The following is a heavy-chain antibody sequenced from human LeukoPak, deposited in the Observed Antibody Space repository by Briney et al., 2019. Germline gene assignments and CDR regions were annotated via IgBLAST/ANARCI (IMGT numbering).Heavy chain of an antibody. D-gene: IGHD6-19*01. CDR2: ISSSSSTI. CDR3: ARDDHYSSGWYGGAAIDY. CDR1: GFTFSSYS. J-gene: IGHJ4*02. V-gene: IGHV3-48*01. Sequence: PGGSLRLSCAASGFTFSSYSMNWVRQAPGKGLEWVSYISSSSSTIYYADSVKGRFTISRDNAKNSLYLQMNSLRAEDTAVYYCARDDHYSSGWYGGAAIDYWGQGTLVTVSS.